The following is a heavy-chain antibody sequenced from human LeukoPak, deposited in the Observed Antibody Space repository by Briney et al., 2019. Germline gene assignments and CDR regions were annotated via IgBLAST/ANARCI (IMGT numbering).Heavy chain of an antibody. CDR1: GFTFSTYS. CDR3: AKVRGRVVAPDFGYYFDY. V-gene: IGHV3-48*01. CDR2: ITSSSSTI. D-gene: IGHD2-15*01. J-gene: IGHJ4*02. Sequence: GGSLRLSCAASGFTFSTYSMNWVRQAPGKGLEWVSYITSSSSTIYYADSVRGRFTISRDNSRNTLYLQMNSLRADDTAIYYCAKVRGRVVAPDFGYYFDYWGQGALVTVSS.